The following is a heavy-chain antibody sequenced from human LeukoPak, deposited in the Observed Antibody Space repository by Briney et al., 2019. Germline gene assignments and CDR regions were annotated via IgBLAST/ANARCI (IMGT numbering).Heavy chain of an antibody. D-gene: IGHD6-6*01. J-gene: IGHJ6*03. Sequence: SETLSLTCTVSGGSISSSSYYWGWIRQPPGKGPEWIGSIYYSGSTYYNPSLKSRVTISVDTSKNQFSLKLSSVTAADTAVYYCARMRDIRIAARKYYYYYYMDVWGKGTTVTVSS. CDR3: ARMRDIRIAARKYYYYYYMDV. CDR1: GGSISSSSYY. V-gene: IGHV4-39*01. CDR2: IYYSGST.